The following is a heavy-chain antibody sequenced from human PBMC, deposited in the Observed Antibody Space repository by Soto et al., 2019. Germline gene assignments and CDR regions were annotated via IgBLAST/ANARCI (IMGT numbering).Heavy chain of an antibody. J-gene: IGHJ4*02. D-gene: IGHD2-2*01. CDR1: GFTFSNYA. CDR3: AKDQVSTLYYFDY. V-gene: IGHV3-23*01. CDR2: SGSGGNT. Sequence: EVQLLESGGGLVQPGGSLRLSCAASGFTFSNYAMSWLRQAPGKGLEWVSISGSGGNTYFADSVKGRFTISRDNSKNTLYLQMNSLRAEDTAVYYCAKDQVSTLYYFDYWGQGTLVTVSS.